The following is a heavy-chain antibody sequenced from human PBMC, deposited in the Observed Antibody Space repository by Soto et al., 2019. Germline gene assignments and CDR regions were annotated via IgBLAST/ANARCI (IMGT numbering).Heavy chain of an antibody. CDR2: IYYSGST. CDR3: ARQALRITGTKPAY. CDR1: GGSISSSSYY. J-gene: IGHJ4*02. D-gene: IGHD1-20*01. V-gene: IGHV4-39*01. Sequence: SETLSLTCTVSGGSISSSSYYWGWIRQPPGKGLEWIGSIYYSGSTYYNPSLKSRVTISVDTSKNQFSLKLSSVTAADTAVYYCARQALRITGTKPAYWGQGTLVTVSS.